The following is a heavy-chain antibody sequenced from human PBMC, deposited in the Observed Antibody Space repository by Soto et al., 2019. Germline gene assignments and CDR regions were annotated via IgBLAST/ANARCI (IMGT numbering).Heavy chain of an antibody. Sequence: QVQLVQSGAEVNKPGSSVKVSCKASGGTFSSYAISWVRQVPGQGLEWMGGIIPIFGTANYAQKFQGRVTITADESTSTAYMELSSLRSEDTAVYYCARGLYSSGWYYYGMDVWGQGTTVTVSS. CDR3: ARGLYSSGWYYYGMDV. V-gene: IGHV1-69*01. CDR2: IIPIFGTA. J-gene: IGHJ6*02. CDR1: GGTFSSYA. D-gene: IGHD6-19*01.